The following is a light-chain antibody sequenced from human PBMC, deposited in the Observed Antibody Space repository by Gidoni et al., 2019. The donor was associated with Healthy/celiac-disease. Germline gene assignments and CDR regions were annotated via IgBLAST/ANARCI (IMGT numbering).Light chain of an antibody. J-gene: IGKJ4*01. CDR1: QCISNS. CDR2: AAS. CDR3: QQYYSTVT. Sequence: DIQMTQSPSSLSASVGDRVTITCRASQCISNSLAWYQQKPGRAPKLLLYAASRLESGVPSRFSGSGSGTDYTLTISSLQPEDFATYYCQQYYSTVTFGGGTKVEIK. V-gene: IGKV1-NL1*01.